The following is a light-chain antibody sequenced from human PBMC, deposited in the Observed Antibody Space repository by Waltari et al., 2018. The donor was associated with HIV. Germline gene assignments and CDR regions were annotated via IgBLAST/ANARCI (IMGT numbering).Light chain of an antibody. J-gene: IGKJ1*01. CDR2: GAS. CDR1: QSVSSN. V-gene: IGKV3-15*01. Sequence: EIVMTQSPATLSVSPGERATLSCRASQSVSSNLAWYQQKPGQAPRLLIYGASSGSGTEFTLTISSLQSEDFAVYYCQHYNKWPWTFGQGTKVEIK. CDR3: QHYNKWPWT.